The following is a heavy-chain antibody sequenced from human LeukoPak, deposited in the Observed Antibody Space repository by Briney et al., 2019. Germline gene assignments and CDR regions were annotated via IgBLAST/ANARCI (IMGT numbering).Heavy chain of an antibody. Sequence: PGGSLRLSCAASGFTFSSYWMSWVRQAPGKGLEWVSNIKQDGSEIYYVDSVKGRFTISRDNAKNSLYLQMNSLRAEDTAVYYCARDLKEYSYGLGDAFDIWGQGTMVTVSS. CDR3: ARDLKEYSYGLGDAFDI. CDR1: GFTFSSYW. V-gene: IGHV3-7*01. D-gene: IGHD5-18*01. J-gene: IGHJ3*02. CDR2: IKQDGSEI.